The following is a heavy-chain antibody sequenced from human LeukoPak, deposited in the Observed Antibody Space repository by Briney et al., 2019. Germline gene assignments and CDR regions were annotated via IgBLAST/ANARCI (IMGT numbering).Heavy chain of an antibody. J-gene: IGHJ5*02. Sequence: GESLKISCKGSGYSFTTYWIGWVRQMPGKGLEWMGIVFPGDSQTRYNPSFEGQVTISADKSISTAYLQWSSLKASDTAMYYCARFAGYTISSHSDPWGQGTLVTVSS. CDR1: GYSFTTYW. D-gene: IGHD6-6*01. CDR2: VFPGDSQT. V-gene: IGHV5-51*01. CDR3: ARFAGYTISSHSDP.